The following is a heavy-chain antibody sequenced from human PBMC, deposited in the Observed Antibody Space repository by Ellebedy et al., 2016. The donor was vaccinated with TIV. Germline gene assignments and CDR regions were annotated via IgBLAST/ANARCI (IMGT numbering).Heavy chain of an antibody. D-gene: IGHD6-6*01. CDR3: ARDFRIAARTSPTDY. CDR2: IWYDGSNK. J-gene: IGHJ4*02. Sequence: GESLKISCAASGFTFSSYAMHWVRQAPGKGLEWVAVIWYDGSNKYYADSVKGRFTISRDNSKNTLYLQMNSLRAEDTAVYYCARDFRIAARTSPTDYWGQGTLVTVSS. CDR1: GFTFSSYA. V-gene: IGHV3-33*08.